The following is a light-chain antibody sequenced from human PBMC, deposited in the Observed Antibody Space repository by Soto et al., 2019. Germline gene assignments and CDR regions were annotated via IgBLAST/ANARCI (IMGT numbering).Light chain of an antibody. J-gene: IGKJ4*01. Sequence: EIEMTQSPSSLSASLGERATLSCLASQSVSSYLAWYQQKLGQDPKLLIYGASSRHTGVPARFSGSGSGTDFTLTISSLQPEDFAAYYCQQSYSSPRTFGRGTKVEIK. V-gene: IGKV1-39*01. CDR3: QQSYSSPRT. CDR2: GAS. CDR1: QSVSSY.